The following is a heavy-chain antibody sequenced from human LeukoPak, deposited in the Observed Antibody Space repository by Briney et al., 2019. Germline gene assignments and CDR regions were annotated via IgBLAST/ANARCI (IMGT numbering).Heavy chain of an antibody. V-gene: IGHV3-74*01. Sequence: GGSLRLSCAGSGFSFSSYWMHWVRQTPDKGLVWVSRINSDGTHRTYADSVKGRFTISRDNANKTLYLQMDSLSAGDTGIYYCARGVDFDYCGQGTQVTVSS. CDR2: INSDGTHR. CDR3: ARGVDFDY. J-gene: IGHJ4*02. CDR1: GFSFSSYW. D-gene: IGHD3-16*01.